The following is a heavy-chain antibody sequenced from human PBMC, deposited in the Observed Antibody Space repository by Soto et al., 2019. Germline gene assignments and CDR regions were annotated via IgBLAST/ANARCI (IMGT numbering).Heavy chain of an antibody. D-gene: IGHD3-3*01. CDR3: AREYYDGRALDY. J-gene: IGHJ4*02. Sequence: QVQLQESGPGLVKPSETLSLTCTVSGGSISPYYWSWIRQPPGKGLEWIGYIYYSGSTNSNPSLKSRVTISVDTSKNQFSLKLSSVTAADTAVYFCAREYYDGRALDYWGQGTLVTVSS. CDR2: IYYSGST. V-gene: IGHV4-59*01. CDR1: GGSISPYY.